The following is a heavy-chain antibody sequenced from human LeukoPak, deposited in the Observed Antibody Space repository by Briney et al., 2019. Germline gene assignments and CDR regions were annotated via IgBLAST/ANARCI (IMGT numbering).Heavy chain of an antibody. J-gene: IGHJ4*02. CDR2: ISSSSSYI. Sequence: GGSLRLSCAASGLTFSSYSMNWVREAPGERLEWVSSISSSSSYIYYADSVKGRFTTSRDNAKNSLYLQMNSLRAEDTAVYYCARDGGSNWYYDAYWGQGTLVTVSS. CDR1: GLTFSSYS. V-gene: IGHV3-21*01. CDR3: ARDGGSNWYYDAY. D-gene: IGHD1-7*01.